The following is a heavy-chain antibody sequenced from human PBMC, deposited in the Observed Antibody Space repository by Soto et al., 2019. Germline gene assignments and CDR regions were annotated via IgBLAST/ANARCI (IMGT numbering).Heavy chain of an antibody. CDR1: GFTFSSYA. D-gene: IGHD6-6*01. V-gene: IGHV3-23*01. Sequence: EVQLLESGGGLVQPGGSLRLSCAASGFTFSSYAMSWVRQAPGKGLEWVSAIGGSGGSTYYADFVKGRFTISRDNAKNTLYLQMNSLRAEDTAVYYCAKGRIAARLDGMDVWGQGTTVTVSS. CDR3: AKGRIAARLDGMDV. CDR2: IGGSGGST. J-gene: IGHJ6*02.